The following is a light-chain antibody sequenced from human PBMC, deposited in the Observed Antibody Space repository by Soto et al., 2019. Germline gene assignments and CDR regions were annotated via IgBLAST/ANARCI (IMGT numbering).Light chain of an antibody. V-gene: IGKV1-39*01. CDR2: AAS. CDR1: QSIRNY. J-gene: IGKJ1*01. CDR3: QQTYSVPAT. Sequence: DIQMTQSPSSLSASVGDRVTITCRTTQSIRNYLNWYQQKPGKAPKLLIYAASGLQSGVPSRFSASGSGTAFTLTISSLQPEDFAAYYCQQTYSVPATFGQGTKVE.